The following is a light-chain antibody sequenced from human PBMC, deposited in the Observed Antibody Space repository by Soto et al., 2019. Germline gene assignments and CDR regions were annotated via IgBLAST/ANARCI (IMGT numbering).Light chain of an antibody. CDR3: SSYTPSVTLEV. CDR1: SSDISGYNY. J-gene: IGLJ2*01. Sequence: QSALTQPASVSGSPGQSITISCTETSSDISGYNYVSWYQQHPGKAPKVIIYDVSNRPSGVSHRFSGSKSGNTASLTISGLQAEDEADYYCSSYTPSVTLEVFGGATKVTVL. CDR2: DVS. V-gene: IGLV2-14*01.